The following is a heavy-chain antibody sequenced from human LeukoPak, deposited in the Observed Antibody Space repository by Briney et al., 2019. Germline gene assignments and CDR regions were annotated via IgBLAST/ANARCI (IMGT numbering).Heavy chain of an antibody. CDR3: ARLRLTYYHGSGSLTNWFDP. CDR1: GGSFSGYY. D-gene: IGHD3-10*01. J-gene: IGHJ5*02. V-gene: IGHV4-34*01. CDR2: INHSGST. Sequence: SETLSLTCAVYGGSFSGYYWSWIRQPPGKGLEWIGEINHSGSTNYNPSLKSRVTISVDTSKNKFSLKLSSVTAADTAVYYCARLRLTYYHGSGSLTNWFDPWGQGTLVTVSS.